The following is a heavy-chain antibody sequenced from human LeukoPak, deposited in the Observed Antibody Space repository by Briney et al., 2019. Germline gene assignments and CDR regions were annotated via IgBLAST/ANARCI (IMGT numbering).Heavy chain of an antibody. CDR3: ARCFRKGVVVPAAADYYYYYMDV. V-gene: IGHV1-69*13. CDR1: GGTFSSYA. D-gene: IGHD2-2*01. Sequence: SVKVSCKASGGTFSSYAISWVRQAPGQGLEWMGGIIPIFGTANYAQKFQGRVTITADESTSTAYMELGSLRSEDTAVYYCARCFRKGVVVPAAADYYYYYMDVWGKGTTVTISS. J-gene: IGHJ6*03. CDR2: IIPIFGTA.